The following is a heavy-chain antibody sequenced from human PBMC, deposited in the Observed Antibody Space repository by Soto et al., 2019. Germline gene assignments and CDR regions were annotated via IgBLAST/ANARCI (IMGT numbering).Heavy chain of an antibody. J-gene: IGHJ6*02. CDR2: TNTGGTT. CDR3: AKGDGFILAV. V-gene: IGHV3-53*02. Sequence: EVQVLATGGGLIQPGGSLRLSCAASGFTVNSNYMSWVRQAPGEGLQWVSITNTGGTTYYADSVKGRFTVSRDNSKNTLYLQMNSLRAEDTAVYYCAKGDGFILAVWGQGTTLSVSS. D-gene: IGHD1-26*01. CDR1: GFTVNSNY.